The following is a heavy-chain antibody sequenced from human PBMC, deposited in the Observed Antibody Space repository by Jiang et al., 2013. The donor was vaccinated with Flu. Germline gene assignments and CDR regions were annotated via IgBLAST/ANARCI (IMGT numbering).Heavy chain of an antibody. CDR3: ARERLNGIYEY. CDR2: IYYSGNA. Sequence: SGSGLVKPSETLSLTCAVSDYAISSGYYWGWIRQPPGKGLEWIGTIYYSGNAYYNPSLMSRVTISVDTSRNQFSLELRSVTAADTAVYYCARERLNGIYEYWGQGSLVIVSS. J-gene: IGHJ4*02. V-gene: IGHV4-38-2*02. D-gene: IGHD2/OR15-2a*01. CDR1: DYAISSGYY.